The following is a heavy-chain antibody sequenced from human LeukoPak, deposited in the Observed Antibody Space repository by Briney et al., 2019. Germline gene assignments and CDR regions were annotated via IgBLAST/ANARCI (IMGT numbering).Heavy chain of an antibody. Sequence: GGSLRLSCAASGFTFSSYAMHWVRQAPGKGLEWVAVISYDGSNKYYADSVKGRFTISRDNSKNTLYLQMNSLRAEDTAVYYCSSWTLAFDIWGQGTMVTVSS. CDR2: ISYDGSNK. V-gene: IGHV3-30-3*01. CDR1: GFTFSSYA. J-gene: IGHJ3*02. CDR3: SSWTLAFDI. D-gene: IGHD1-1*01.